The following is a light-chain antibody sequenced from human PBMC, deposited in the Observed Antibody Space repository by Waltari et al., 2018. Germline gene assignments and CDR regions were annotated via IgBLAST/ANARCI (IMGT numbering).Light chain of an antibody. CDR3: CTYAGSSTWV. J-gene: IGLJ3*02. CDR1: GREVGISNV. V-gene: IGLV2-23*01. CDR2: EAY. Sequence: QSALAQPASVSGSPGQSVTISCTGAGREVGISNVVSWYQQHPGKAPKLMIYEAYKRPSGVSNRFSGSKSGNTASLTISGLQTDDEAEYYCCTYAGSSTWVFGGGTKLTVL.